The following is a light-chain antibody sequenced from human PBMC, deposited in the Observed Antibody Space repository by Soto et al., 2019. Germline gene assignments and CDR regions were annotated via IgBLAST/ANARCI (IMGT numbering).Light chain of an antibody. CDR2: AAS. J-gene: IGKJ2*03. CDR1: QGISSY. V-gene: IGKV1-8*01. CDR3: QQYYGFPYS. Sequence: AIRMTQSPSSFSASTGDRITMACRASQGISSYLAWYQQEPGKAPKLLIYAASSLQSGLPSRFSGSGSGTDFTLTISRLESEDFATYYCQQYYGFPYSFGQGTKVDIK.